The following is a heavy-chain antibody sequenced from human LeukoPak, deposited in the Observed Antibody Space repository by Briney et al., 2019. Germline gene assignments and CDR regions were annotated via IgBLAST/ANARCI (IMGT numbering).Heavy chain of an antibody. J-gene: IGHJ4*02. Sequence: GGSLRLSCTASGFTFSNAWMNWVRQAPGKGLEWVCRIKSKTDGGTTDYAAPVKGRFTISRDDSKNTMYLQMSSLEIEDTAVYYCTTKAYWGQGTLVTVSS. V-gene: IGHV3-15*01. CDR3: TTKAY. CDR2: IKSKTDGGTT. CDR1: GFTFSNAW.